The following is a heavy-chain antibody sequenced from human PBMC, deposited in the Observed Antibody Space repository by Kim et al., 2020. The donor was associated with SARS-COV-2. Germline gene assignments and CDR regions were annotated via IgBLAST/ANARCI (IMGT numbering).Heavy chain of an antibody. CDR1: GFTFSSYG. J-gene: IGHJ6*02. CDR2: ISYDGSNK. Sequence: GGSLRLSCAASGFTFSSYGMHWVRQAPGKGLEWVAVISYDGSNKYYADSVKGRFTISRDNSKNTLYLQMNSLRAEDTAVYYCAKTIAVAGTVGNGMDVWGQGTTVTVSS. D-gene: IGHD6-19*01. CDR3: AKTIAVAGTVGNGMDV. V-gene: IGHV3-30*18.